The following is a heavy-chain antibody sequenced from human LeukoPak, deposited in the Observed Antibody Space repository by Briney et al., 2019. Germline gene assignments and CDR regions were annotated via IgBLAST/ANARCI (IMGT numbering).Heavy chain of an antibody. CDR2: MYYSEST. CDR3: SYGMDT. CDR1: GGSITSSSYY. V-gene: IGHV4-39*01. J-gene: IGHJ6*02. Sequence: SETLSLTCTVSGGSITSSSYYWAWIRQPPGKGLEWIGSMYYSESTYYNSSLQSRVTISVDTSKNQFSLKLRFVTAADTAVYYCSYGMDTWGQGTTVTVSS.